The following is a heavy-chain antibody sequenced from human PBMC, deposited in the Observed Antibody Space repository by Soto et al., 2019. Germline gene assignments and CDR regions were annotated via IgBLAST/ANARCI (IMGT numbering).Heavy chain of an antibody. Sequence: SETLSLTCTVSGGSISSSSYYWGWIRQPPGKGLEWIGSIYYSGSTYYNPSLKSRVTISVDTSKNQFSLKLSSVTAADTAVYYCAKTTEWFAPWGQGTLVPVSS. CDR2: IYYSGST. J-gene: IGHJ5*02. CDR1: GGSISSSSYY. D-gene: IGHD4-17*01. CDR3: AKTTEWFAP. V-gene: IGHV4-39*01.